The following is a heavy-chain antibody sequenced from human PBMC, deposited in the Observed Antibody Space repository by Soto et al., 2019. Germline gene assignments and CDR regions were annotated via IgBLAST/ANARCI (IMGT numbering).Heavy chain of an antibody. CDR3: ARGYYGSGSYRYYDYVWGSYRYLRIDY. CDR1: GFTFSSYG. D-gene: IGHD3-16*02. Sequence: PGGSLRLSCAASGFTFSSYGMHWVRQAPGKGLEWVAVIWYDGSNKYYADSVKGRFTIARDNSKNTLYLQMNSLGAEDTAVYYCARGYYGSGSYRYYDYVWGSYRYLRIDYWGQGTLVTVSS. J-gene: IGHJ4*02. V-gene: IGHV3-33*01. CDR2: IWYDGSNK.